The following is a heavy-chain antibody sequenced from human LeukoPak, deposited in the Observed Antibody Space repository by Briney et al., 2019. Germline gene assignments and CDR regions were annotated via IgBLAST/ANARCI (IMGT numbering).Heavy chain of an antibody. CDR3: ARDFLSVASGSYRRFDY. CDR2: ISSSGSTI. V-gene: IGHV3-48*04. Sequence: GGSLRLSCAASGFTFSSYSMNWVRQAPGKGLEWVSYISSSGSTIYYADSVKGRFTISRDNANNSLYLQMNSLRAEDTAVYYCARDFLSVASGSYRRFDYWGQGTLVTVSS. J-gene: IGHJ4*02. CDR1: GFTFSSYS. D-gene: IGHD1-26*01.